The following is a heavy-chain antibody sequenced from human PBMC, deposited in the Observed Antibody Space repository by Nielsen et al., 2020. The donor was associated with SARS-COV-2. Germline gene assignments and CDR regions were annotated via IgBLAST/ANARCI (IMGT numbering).Heavy chain of an antibody. CDR1: GFTVSSNY. CDR2: IYSDGSA. CDR3: ARDNWGRMDV. Sequence: GESLKISCAASGFTVSSNYMSWVRQAAGKGLEWVSVIYSDGSASYADSVKGRFTIFRDNFKNMLFLQMNSLRAEDTAVYYCARDNWGRMDVWGQGTTVTVSS. J-gene: IGHJ6*02. V-gene: IGHV3-66*01. D-gene: IGHD7-27*01.